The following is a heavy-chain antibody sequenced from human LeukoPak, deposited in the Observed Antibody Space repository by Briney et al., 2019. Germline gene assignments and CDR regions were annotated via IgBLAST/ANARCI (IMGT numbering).Heavy chain of an antibody. V-gene: IGHV4-59*08. Sequence: PSQTLSLTCTVSGASISSFYWSWVRQPPGKALECIGYFLYTGSTNYNPSLKSRVTISVDTSKKQFSLKLTSVTAADTAVYYCASTDVGATTTFDYWGQGTLVTGAS. CDR3: ASTDVGATTTFDY. CDR1: GASISSFY. CDR2: FLYTGST. D-gene: IGHD1-26*01. J-gene: IGHJ4*02.